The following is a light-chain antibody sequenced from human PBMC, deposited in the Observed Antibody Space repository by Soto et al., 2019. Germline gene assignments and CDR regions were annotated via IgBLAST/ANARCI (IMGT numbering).Light chain of an antibody. CDR1: SSNIGNNF. J-gene: IGLJ3*02. V-gene: IGLV1-47*01. Sequence: QSVLTQPPSASGTPGQRVTISCSGSSSNIGNNFVYWYQHLPGTAPKLLIYRNNQRPSGVPDRFSGSKSGTSASLAISGLRSQDDADYYCAAWDDSLSGWVFGGGTKVTVL. CDR2: RNN. CDR3: AAWDDSLSGWV.